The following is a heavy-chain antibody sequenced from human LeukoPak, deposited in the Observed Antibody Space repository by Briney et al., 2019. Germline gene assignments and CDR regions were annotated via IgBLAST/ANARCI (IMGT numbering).Heavy chain of an antibody. D-gene: IGHD4-17*01. CDR2: IKQDGSEK. V-gene: IGHV3-7*03. J-gene: IGHJ4*02. CDR1: GFPFSSHW. Sequence: GGSLRLSCAASGFPFSSHWLSWFRQSPGKGLEWVANIKQDGSEKYYVDSVRGRFTISRDNSKNTLYLQMTSLRAEDTAVYYCAKWDPATVTTRWDYWGQGTLVTVSS. CDR3: AKWDPATVTTRWDY.